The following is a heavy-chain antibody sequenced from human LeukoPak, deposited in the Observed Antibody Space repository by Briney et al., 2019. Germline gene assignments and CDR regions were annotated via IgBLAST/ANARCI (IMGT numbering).Heavy chain of an antibody. CDR3: ARQTPIAAAGTLDY. J-gene: IGHJ3*01. V-gene: IGHV4-34*01. Sequence: NPSETLSLTCAVYGGSFSGYYWSWIRQPPGKGLEWIGEINHSGSTNYNPSLKSRVTISVDTSKNQFSLKLSSVTAADTAVYYCARQTPIAAAGTLDYWGQGTMVTVSS. CDR2: INHSGST. D-gene: IGHD6-13*01. CDR1: GGSFSGYY.